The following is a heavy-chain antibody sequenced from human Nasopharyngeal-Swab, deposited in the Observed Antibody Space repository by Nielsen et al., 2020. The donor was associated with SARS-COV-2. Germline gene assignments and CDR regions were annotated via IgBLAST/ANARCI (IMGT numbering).Heavy chain of an antibody. V-gene: IGHV3-23*01. Sequence: GESLKISCAASGFTFSSYAMSWVRRAPGKGLEWVSAISGSGGSTYYADSVKGRFTISRDNSKNTLYLQMNSLRAEDTAVYYCAKDLASGGSSSWTGFFYYYYGMDVWGQGTTVTVSS. J-gene: IGHJ6*02. CDR1: GFTFSSYA. CDR2: ISGSGGST. D-gene: IGHD6-13*01. CDR3: AKDLASGGSSSWTGFFYYYYGMDV.